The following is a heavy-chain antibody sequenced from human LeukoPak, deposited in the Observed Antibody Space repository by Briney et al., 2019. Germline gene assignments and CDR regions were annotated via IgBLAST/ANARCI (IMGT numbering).Heavy chain of an antibody. Sequence: ASVKVSCKASGNTNNRFGVSWVRQAPGQGLEWIGWISSDNGIPRYAGKFQGRVTITSDKSTTTAYLDVRSLRSDDTAVYFCVNVAKRRFFFYYMDVWGKGTTVTVSS. D-gene: IGHD1-1*01. J-gene: IGHJ6*03. V-gene: IGHV1-18*01. CDR2: ISSDNGIP. CDR1: GNTNNRFG. CDR3: VNVAKRRFFFYYMDV.